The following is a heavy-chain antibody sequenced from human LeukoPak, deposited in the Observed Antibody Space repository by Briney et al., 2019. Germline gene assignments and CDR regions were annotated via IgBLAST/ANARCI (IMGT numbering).Heavy chain of an antibody. Sequence: ASVKVSFKASGFTFSDYSIHWVRQAPGQGLECMGWIKPNGGDATYAQKFQGRATMTRDTSINTAYMELSRLRYDDTAVYYCARGVAGVYSWFDPWGQGTLVTVSS. CDR3: ARGVAGVYSWFDP. CDR1: GFTFSDYS. CDR2: IKPNGGDA. D-gene: IGHD5/OR15-5a*01. V-gene: IGHV1-2*02. J-gene: IGHJ5*02.